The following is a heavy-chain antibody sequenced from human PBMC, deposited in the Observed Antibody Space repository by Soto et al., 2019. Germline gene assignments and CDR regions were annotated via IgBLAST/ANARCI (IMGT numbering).Heavy chain of an antibody. V-gene: IGHV4-31*01. J-gene: IGHJ4*02. Sequence: QVQLQESGSGLLKPSQTLSLDCSVSGDSLRRGFHHWSWIRQTPGKGLQLIGYIDTNGDTHYDPSVRNTLNRSIVTTARRFSLKVTSVTAADTAVYYCARGTVYYCPNDKCGFFFDHWGQGALVTVTS. D-gene: IGHD2-8*01. CDR1: GDSLRRGFHH. CDR3: ARGTVYYCPNDKCGFFFDH. CDR2: IDTNGDT.